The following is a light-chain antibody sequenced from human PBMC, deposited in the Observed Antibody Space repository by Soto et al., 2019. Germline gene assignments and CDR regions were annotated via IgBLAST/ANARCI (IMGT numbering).Light chain of an antibody. CDR2: LNSDGSH. J-gene: IGLJ2*01. CDR3: QTWATGVV. V-gene: IGLV4-69*01. Sequence: QSVLTQSPPVSASLGASVKLTCTLSSGHSSYVIAWHQHQPEKGPRYLMKLNSDGSHSKGDGIPDRFSGSSSGAERYLTISSLQSEDEADYYCQTWATGVVFGGGTKLTVL. CDR1: SGHSSYV.